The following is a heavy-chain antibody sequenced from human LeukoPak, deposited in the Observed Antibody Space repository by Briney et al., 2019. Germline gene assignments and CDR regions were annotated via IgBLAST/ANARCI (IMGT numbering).Heavy chain of an antibody. CDR3: ARAHPAYGDYGY. CDR1: GFTCSSYS. V-gene: IGHV3-48*02. Sequence: GGSLRLSCAASGFTCSSYSMNWVRQAPGKGLEWVSYISVGSSSTISYADSVKGRFTISRDNAKNSLYLQMNSLRDEDTAVYYCARAHPAYGDYGYWGQGTLVTVSS. CDR2: ISVGSSSTI. J-gene: IGHJ4*02. D-gene: IGHD4-17*01.